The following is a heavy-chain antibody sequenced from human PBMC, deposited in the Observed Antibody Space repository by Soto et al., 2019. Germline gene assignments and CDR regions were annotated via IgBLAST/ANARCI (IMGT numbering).Heavy chain of an antibody. CDR1: GFTFSTYA. J-gene: IGHJ5*02. D-gene: IGHD2-2*01. Sequence: EVQLLESGGGLVHPGGSLRLSCAASGFTFSTYAMSWVRQDPGKGLEWVSAISGSGGSTYYADSVKGRFTISRDNSKNTLYLQMNSLGAEDTAVYYCAKDRHDIVVVAAALYLDWFDPWGQGTLVTVSS. CDR2: ISGSGGST. V-gene: IGHV3-23*01. CDR3: AKDRHDIVVVAAALYLDWFDP.